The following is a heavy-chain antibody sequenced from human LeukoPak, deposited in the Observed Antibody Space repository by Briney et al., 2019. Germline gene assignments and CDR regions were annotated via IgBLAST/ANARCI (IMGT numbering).Heavy chain of an antibody. CDR2: IYYSGST. CDR1: GGSISSSSYY. Sequence: PSETLSLTCTVSGGSISSSSYYWGWIRQPPGKGLEWIGSIYYSGSTYYNPSLKSRVTISVDTSKNQFSLKLSSVTAADTAVYYCARDRKAVAGRNAFDIWGQGTMVTVSS. D-gene: IGHD6-19*01. V-gene: IGHV4-39*07. J-gene: IGHJ3*02. CDR3: ARDRKAVAGRNAFDI.